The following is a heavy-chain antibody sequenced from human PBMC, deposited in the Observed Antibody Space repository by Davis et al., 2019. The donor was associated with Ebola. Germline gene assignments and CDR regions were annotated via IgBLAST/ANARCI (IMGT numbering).Heavy chain of an antibody. CDR1: GYTLTELS. D-gene: IGHD3-3*01. CDR2: INPNSGGT. V-gene: IGHV1-2*02. J-gene: IGHJ6*02. Sequence: ASVKVSCKVSGYTLTELSMHWVRQAPGQGLEWMAWINPNSGGTNYAQNFQGRVTMTRDTSISTAYMELSRLTSDDTAVYYCARDGVVNGYYYYGMDVWGQGTTVTVSS. CDR3: ARDGVVNGYYYYGMDV.